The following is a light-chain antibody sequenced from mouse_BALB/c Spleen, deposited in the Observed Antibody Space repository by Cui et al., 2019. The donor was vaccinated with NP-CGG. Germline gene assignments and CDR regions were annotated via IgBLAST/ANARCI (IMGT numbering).Light chain of an antibody. Sequence: QPFLTQLSPLPTSPVQPVTLTCRSSTGAVTTSNYANWVQEKPDHLFTGLIGGTNNRAPGVPARFSGSLIGDKAVLTITGAQTEDEAIYFCALWYSNHWVFGGGTKLTVL. CDR1: TGAVTTSNY. CDR3: ALWYSNHWV. V-gene: IGLV1*01. CDR2: GTN. J-gene: IGLJ1*01.